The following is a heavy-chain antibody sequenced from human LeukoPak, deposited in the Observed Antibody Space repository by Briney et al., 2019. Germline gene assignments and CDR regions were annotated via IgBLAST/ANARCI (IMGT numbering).Heavy chain of an antibody. J-gene: IGHJ4*02. CDR3: ARGYCSGGSCYIFDY. V-gene: IGHV4-4*07. CDR2: IYTSGST. Sequence: SKTLSLTCTVSGGSISGYYWSWIRQPAGKGLEWIGRIYTSGSTNYNPSLKSRVTMSVDTSKNQFSLKLTSVTAADTAVYYCARGYCSGGSCYIFDYWGQGSLVTVSS. CDR1: GGSISGYY. D-gene: IGHD2-15*01.